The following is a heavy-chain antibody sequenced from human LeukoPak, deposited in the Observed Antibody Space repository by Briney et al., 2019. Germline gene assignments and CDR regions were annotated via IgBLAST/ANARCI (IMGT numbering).Heavy chain of an antibody. J-gene: IGHJ4*02. V-gene: IGHV3-9*01. CDR1: GFTLDEYA. Sequence: GGFLRLSCAASGFTLDEYAMHWVRQAPGKCLEWVLGVGWNSGSTDYADSVKGRFTISRDNAKNSLYLQMNSLRAEDTALYYCAKDIATGNRLYYFDYWGQGTLVTVSS. CDR2: VGWNSGST. D-gene: IGHD1-14*01. CDR3: AKDIATGNRLYYFDY.